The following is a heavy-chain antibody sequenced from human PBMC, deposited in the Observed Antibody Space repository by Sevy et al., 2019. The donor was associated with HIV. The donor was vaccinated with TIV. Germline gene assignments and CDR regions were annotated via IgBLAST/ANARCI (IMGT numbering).Heavy chain of an antibody. CDR1: GYTLTELS. V-gene: IGHV1-24*01. J-gene: IGHJ4*02. CDR2: FDPEDGET. D-gene: IGHD3-22*01. CDR3: ATTKDYYDSRGYPFDY. Sequence: ASVKVSCKVSGYTLTELSMHWVRQAPGKGLEWMGSFDPEDGETIYAQNFQGRVTMTEDRSTDTAYMELSSLRSEDTAVYYCATTKDYYDSRGYPFDYWGQGTLVTVSS.